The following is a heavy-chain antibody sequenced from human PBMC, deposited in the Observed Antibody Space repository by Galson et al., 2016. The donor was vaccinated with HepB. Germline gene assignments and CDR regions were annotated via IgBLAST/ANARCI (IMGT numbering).Heavy chain of an antibody. Sequence: SLRLSCAASGFPFSTYGMHWVRQAPGKGLEWLALISYDGRDEWSVDSVKGRFTFSRDNFKNTMHLQMNSLKADDTAVYYCASLSLDENSFYFWGRGTMVTVSS. J-gene: IGHJ3*01. V-gene: IGHV3-30*03. D-gene: IGHD3-3*02. CDR2: ISYDGRDE. CDR3: ASLSLDENSFYF. CDR1: GFPFSTYG.